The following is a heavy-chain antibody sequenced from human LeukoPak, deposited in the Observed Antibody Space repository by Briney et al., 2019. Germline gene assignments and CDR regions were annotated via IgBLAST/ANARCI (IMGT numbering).Heavy chain of an antibody. CDR2: IYPGDSDT. V-gene: IGHV5-51*01. J-gene: IGHJ5*02. CDR3: ARRRFRDGYNFQGGIFSAWFDP. D-gene: IGHD5-24*01. CDR1: GYSFTSYW. Sequence: GASLKISCKGPGYSFTSYWIGWVRQLPGKGLEWMGIIYPGDSDTRYSPSFQGQVTISADKPISTSYLQWSGLKASDTAMYYWARRRFRDGYNFQGGIFSAWFDPWGQGTLVTVSS.